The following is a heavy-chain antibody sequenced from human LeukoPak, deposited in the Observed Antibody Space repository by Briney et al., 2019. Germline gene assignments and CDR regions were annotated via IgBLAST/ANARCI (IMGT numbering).Heavy chain of an antibody. Sequence: KPSETLSLTCTVSGGSISNSSYYWGWIRQPPGKGLEWIGSIYYSGSTYYNPSLKSRFTISLDRTKNQLSLKLNSVTAADTAVYYCARSSYYDILTGYWGDWGQGTLVTVSS. V-gene: IGHV4-39*07. CDR1: GGSISNSSYY. J-gene: IGHJ4*02. CDR2: IYYSGST. D-gene: IGHD3-9*01. CDR3: ARSSYYDILTGYWGD.